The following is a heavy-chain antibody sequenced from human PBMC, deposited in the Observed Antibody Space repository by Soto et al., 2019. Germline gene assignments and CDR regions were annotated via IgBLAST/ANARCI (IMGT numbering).Heavy chain of an antibody. V-gene: IGHV3-66*01. Sequence: EVQLVESGGGLVQPGGSLRLSCAASGFTVSSNYMSWVRQAPGKGLEWVSVIYSGGSTYYADSVKGRFTISRDNSKNTLYLQMNSLRAEDTAVYYCARSIVGAPTLDYWGQGTLVTVSS. CDR3: ARSIVGAPTLDY. J-gene: IGHJ4*02. D-gene: IGHD1-26*01. CDR1: GFTVSSNY. CDR2: IYSGGST.